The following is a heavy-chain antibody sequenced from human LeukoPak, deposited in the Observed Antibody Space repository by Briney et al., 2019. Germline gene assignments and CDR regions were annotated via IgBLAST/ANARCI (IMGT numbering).Heavy chain of an antibody. CDR3: ARDLGSGRGFWDY. V-gene: IGHV1-18*03. CDR2: VSAYNGNT. CDR1: GYTFTSYG. J-gene: IGHJ4*02. D-gene: IGHD6-19*01. Sequence: ASAKVSCKASGYTFTSYGISWVQQAPGQGPEWMGWVSAYNGNTNYAQKLQGRVTMTTGTSTSAAYMELRSLRSDDMAVYYCARDLGSGRGFWDYWGQGTLVTVSS.